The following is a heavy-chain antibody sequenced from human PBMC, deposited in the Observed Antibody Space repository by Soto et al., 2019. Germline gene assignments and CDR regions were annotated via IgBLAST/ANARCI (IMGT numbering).Heavy chain of an antibody. CDR1: GGSISSSSYY. D-gene: IGHD3-10*01. J-gene: IGHJ6*02. CDR3: ASPMVRGVNEAYYYYGMDV. Sequence: SETLSLTCTVSGGSISSSSYYWGWIRQPPGKGLEWIGSIYYSGSTYYNPSLKSRVTISVDTSKNQFSLKLSSVTAADTAVYYCASPMVRGVNEAYYYYGMDVWGQGTTVTVSS. V-gene: IGHV4-39*01. CDR2: IYYSGST.